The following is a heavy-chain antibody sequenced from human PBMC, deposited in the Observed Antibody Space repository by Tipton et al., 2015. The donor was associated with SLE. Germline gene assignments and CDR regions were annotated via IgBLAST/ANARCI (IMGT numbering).Heavy chain of an antibody. CDR2: ISYSGTT. J-gene: IGHJ4*02. Sequence: TLSLTCSVSGGSISTSSHYWGWIRQPPGKGLEWIGSISYSGTTFYNPSLKSRVTISADTSKNQFSLKLSSVTAADTAVYYCARASGGLLPFDYWGQGTLVTVSS. V-gene: IGHV4-39*07. D-gene: IGHD3-22*01. CDR1: GGSISTSSHY. CDR3: ARASGGLLPFDY.